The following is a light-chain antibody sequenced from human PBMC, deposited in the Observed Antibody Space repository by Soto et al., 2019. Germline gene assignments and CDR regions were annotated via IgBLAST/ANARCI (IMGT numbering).Light chain of an antibody. CDR2: DAS. J-gene: IGKJ4*01. CDR3: QQRSSWPSLT. CDR1: QSVSSY. V-gene: IGKV3-11*01. Sequence: EVVLTQSPATLSLSPGERATLSCRASQSVSSYLAWFQQKPGQAPRLLIYDASNRATGIPARFSGSGSGTDFTLTISILEPEDFAIYYCQQRSSWPSLTFGGGTKVELK.